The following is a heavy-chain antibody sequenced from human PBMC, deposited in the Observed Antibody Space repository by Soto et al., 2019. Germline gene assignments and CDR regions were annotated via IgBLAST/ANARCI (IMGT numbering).Heavy chain of an antibody. J-gene: IGHJ3*02. D-gene: IGHD3-16*01. CDR3: ARQGDMAATPADAFDI. CDR1: VKTFMNHW. CDR2: IYPGDSDA. V-gene: IGHV5-51*01. Sequence: PGGSLKNSSKGSVKTFMNHWIAWVRQRPGKGVEGMGIIYPGDSDARDSRSFGGQGTISVDKSITPAYLQWSSLEASDSAMYYCARQGDMAATPADAFDIWGQGTMVTVSS.